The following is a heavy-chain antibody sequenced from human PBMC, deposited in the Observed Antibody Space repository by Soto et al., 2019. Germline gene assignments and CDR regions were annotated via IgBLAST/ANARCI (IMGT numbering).Heavy chain of an antibody. V-gene: IGHV3-23*01. CDR1: GFAFSSYA. J-gene: IGHJ5*01. CDR2: FSGSGGST. CDR3: AKAHHSSSWLTNWLDT. Sequence: GGSLRLSCAASGFAFSSYARTWVRQAPGEGLEGVSAFSGSGGSTYYADAVKGRVTISRDNSKNRLYLQINGLRADATAVYYFAKAHHSSSWLTNWLDTWGPGPLVTVS. D-gene: IGHD6-13*01.